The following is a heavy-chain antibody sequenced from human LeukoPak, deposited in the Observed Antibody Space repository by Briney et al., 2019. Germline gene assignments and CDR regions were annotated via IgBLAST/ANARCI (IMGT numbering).Heavy chain of an antibody. J-gene: IGHJ4*02. CDR1: GYTFTSYG. Sequence: ASVKVSCKASGYTFTSYGISWVRQAPGQGLEWMGWISAYNGNTNYAQKLQGRVTMTTDTSTSTAYMELRSLRSDDTAVYYCARSRPPPPGVGQIVVVITEFDYWGQGTLVTVSS. V-gene: IGHV1-18*01. D-gene: IGHD3-22*01. CDR2: ISAYNGNT. CDR3: ARSRPPPPGVGQIVVVITEFDY.